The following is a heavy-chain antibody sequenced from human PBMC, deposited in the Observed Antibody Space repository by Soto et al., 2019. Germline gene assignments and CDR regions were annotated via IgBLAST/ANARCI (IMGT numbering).Heavy chain of an antibody. D-gene: IGHD6-13*01. CDR2: IYYSGST. V-gene: IGHV4-31*03. Sequence: QVQLQESGPGLVKPSQTLSLTCTVSGGSISSGGYYWSWIRQHPGKGLEWIGYIYYSGSTYYNPSLKSRVTISVDTSKNQFSLKLSSVTAADTAVYYCVRDSRQLTQGWFDPWGQGTLVTVSS. CDR3: VRDSRQLTQGWFDP. J-gene: IGHJ5*02. CDR1: GGSISSGGYY.